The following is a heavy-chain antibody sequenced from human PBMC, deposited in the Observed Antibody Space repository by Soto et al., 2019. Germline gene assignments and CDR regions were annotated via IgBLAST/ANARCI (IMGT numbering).Heavy chain of an antibody. CDR3: ARGLRDIVVVVAATSYYYYYMDV. Sequence: SETLSLTCAVYGGSFSGYYWSWIRQPPGKGLEWIGEINHSGSTNYNPSLKSRVTISVDTSKNQFSLKLSSVTAADTAVYYCARGLRDIVVVVAATSYYYYYMDVWGKGTTVTVSS. CDR1: GGSFSGYY. V-gene: IGHV4-34*01. J-gene: IGHJ6*03. CDR2: INHSGST. D-gene: IGHD2-15*01.